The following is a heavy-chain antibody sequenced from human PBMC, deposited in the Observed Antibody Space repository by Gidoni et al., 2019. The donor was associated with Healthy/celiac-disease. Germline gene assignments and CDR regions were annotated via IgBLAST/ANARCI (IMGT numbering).Heavy chain of an antibody. V-gene: IGHV3-23*01. CDR2: ISGSGGTT. Sequence: EVQLLESGGGLVQPGGSLTLSCAASGFTFSSYGMSWVRQAPGKGLEWVSGISGSGGTTYYADSVKGRFTMSRDNSKNTLYLQMNSLRAEDTAVYYCAKEGARQLLRGSFDYWGQGTLVTVSS. CDR3: AKEGARQLLRGSFDY. CDR1: GFTFSSYG. D-gene: IGHD2-15*01. J-gene: IGHJ4*02.